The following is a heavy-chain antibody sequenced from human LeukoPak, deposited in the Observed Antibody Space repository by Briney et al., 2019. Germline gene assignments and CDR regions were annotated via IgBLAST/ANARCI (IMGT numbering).Heavy chain of an antibody. J-gene: IGHJ4*02. D-gene: IGHD6-19*01. CDR3: ARGFIDGAVAGHPTPYFDY. Sequence: ASVKVSCKASGYTFTSYYMHWVRQAPGQGLEWMGIINPSGGSTSYAQKFQGRVTMTRDTSTSTVYMELSSLRSEDTAVYYCARGFIDGAVAGHPTPYFDYWGQGTLVTVSS. CDR1: GYTFTSYY. V-gene: IGHV1-46*01. CDR2: INPSGGST.